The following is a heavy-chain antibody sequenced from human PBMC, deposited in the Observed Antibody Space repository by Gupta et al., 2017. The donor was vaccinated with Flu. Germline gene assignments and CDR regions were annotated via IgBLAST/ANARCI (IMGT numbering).Heavy chain of an antibody. V-gene: IGHV4-59*01. CDR1: GGSISSYY. Sequence: QVQLQESGPGLVKPSATLSLTCPVSGGSISSYYWSWIRPPPGKGLEWIGYIYYSGSTNYNPSLKSRVTISVDTSKNQFSLKLSSVTAADTAVYYCARGGGSSSWDDYFDYWGQGTLVTVSS. CDR3: ARGGGSSSWDDYFDY. J-gene: IGHJ4*02. D-gene: IGHD6-6*01. CDR2: IYYSGST.